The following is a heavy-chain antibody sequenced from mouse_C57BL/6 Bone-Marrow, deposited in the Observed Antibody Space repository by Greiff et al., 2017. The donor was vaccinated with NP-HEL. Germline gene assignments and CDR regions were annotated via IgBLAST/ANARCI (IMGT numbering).Heavy chain of an antibody. CDR2: ISSGGSYT. D-gene: IGHD2-3*01. Sequence: DVMLVESGGDLVKPGGSLKLSCAASGFTFSSYGMSWVRQTPDKRLEWVATISSGGSYTYYPDSVKGRFTISRDNAKNTLYLQMSSLKSEDTAMYYCARGGWLPLPYWGQGTLVTVSA. CDR1: GFTFSSYG. V-gene: IGHV5-6*02. CDR3: ARGGWLPLPY. J-gene: IGHJ3*01.